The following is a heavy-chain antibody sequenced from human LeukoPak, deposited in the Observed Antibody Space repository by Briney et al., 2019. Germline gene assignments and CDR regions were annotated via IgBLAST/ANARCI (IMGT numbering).Heavy chain of an antibody. CDR1: GFPFSSYG. CDR2: IWYDGSNK. V-gene: IGHV3-33*01. Sequence: PGGSLRLSCVASGFPFSSYGMHWVRQAPGKGLEWVAVIWYDGSNKYYADSVKGRFTISRDNSKNTLYLQMNSLRAEDTAVYYCARDRAATIFEFPNGMDVWGQGTTVTVSS. D-gene: IGHD3-3*01. CDR3: ARDRAATIFEFPNGMDV. J-gene: IGHJ6*02.